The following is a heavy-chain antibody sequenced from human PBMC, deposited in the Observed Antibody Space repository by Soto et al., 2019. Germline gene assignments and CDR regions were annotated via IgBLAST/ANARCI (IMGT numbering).Heavy chain of an antibody. V-gene: IGHV3-23*01. J-gene: IGHJ3*02. CDR3: AKEGAIYSGSYALFYI. CDR1: GFTFSSYA. Sequence: GGSLRLSCAASGFTFSSYAMSWVRQAPGKGLEWVSAISGSGGSTYYADSVKGRFTISRDNSKNTLYLQMNSLRAEDTAVYYCAKEGAIYSGSYALFYIWGQGTVVTVSS. CDR2: ISGSGGST. D-gene: IGHD1-26*01.